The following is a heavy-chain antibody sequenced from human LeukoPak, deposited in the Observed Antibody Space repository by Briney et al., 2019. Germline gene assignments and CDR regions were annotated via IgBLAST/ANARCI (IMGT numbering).Heavy chain of an antibody. J-gene: IGHJ5*02. D-gene: IGHD3-10*01. CDR3: VLQRFGEYTNWLDP. Sequence: GGSLRLSCAASGFTFSSYAMSWVRQAPGKGLEWVSAISGSGGSTYYADSVKGRFTISRDNSKNTLYLQMNSLRAEDTAVYYCVLQRFGEYTNWLDPWGQGTLVTVSS. CDR2: ISGSGGST. CDR1: GFTFSSYA. V-gene: IGHV3-23*01.